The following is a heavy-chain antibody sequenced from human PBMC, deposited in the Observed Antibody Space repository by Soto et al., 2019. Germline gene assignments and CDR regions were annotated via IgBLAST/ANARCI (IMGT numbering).Heavy chain of an antibody. V-gene: IGHV4-31*02. J-gene: IGHJ4*02. Sequence: TPSITLSVPVGPIRRCGDYSSRFRQHPGKGLEWIGYIYYSGSTYYNPSLKSRVTISVDTSKNQFSLKLSSVTAADTAVYYCARDRNYGDSLDYWGQGTLVTVSS. CDR3: ARDRNYGDSLDY. CDR1: VGPIRRCGDY. CDR2: IYYSGST. D-gene: IGHD4-17*01.